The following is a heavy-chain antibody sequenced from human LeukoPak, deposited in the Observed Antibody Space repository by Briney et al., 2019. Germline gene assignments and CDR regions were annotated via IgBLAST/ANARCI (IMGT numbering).Heavy chain of an antibody. CDR3: ARQGSNSSGWYPVDD. Sequence: GASVKVSCKTSGYTLTAYYIHWLRQAPGQGLEWMGWMNPNSGGTKYAQTFQGRVTLTRDTSISAAYLELSSLTSDDTAVYFCARQGSNSSGWYPVDDWGQGTLVTVSS. J-gene: IGHJ4*02. CDR1: GYTLTAYY. V-gene: IGHV1-2*02. D-gene: IGHD6-19*01. CDR2: MNPNSGGT.